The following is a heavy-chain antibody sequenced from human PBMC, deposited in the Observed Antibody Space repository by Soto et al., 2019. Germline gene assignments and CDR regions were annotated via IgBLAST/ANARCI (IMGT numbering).Heavy chain of an antibody. CDR2: IYYSGST. J-gene: IGHJ4*02. Sequence: QVQLQESGPGLVKPSQTLSLTCTVSGGSITTGGYYWSWIRQHPGKGPEWIGYIYYSGSTYYNPSFESRVTISVDTSKNQFSLRLSSVTAADTAVYYCARGLSVTLFDYWGQGTLVAVSS. V-gene: IGHV4-31*03. D-gene: IGHD4-17*01. CDR3: ARGLSVTLFDY. CDR1: GGSITTGGYY.